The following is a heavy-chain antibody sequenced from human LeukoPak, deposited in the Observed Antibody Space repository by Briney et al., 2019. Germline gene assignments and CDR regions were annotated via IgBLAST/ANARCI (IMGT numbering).Heavy chain of an antibody. D-gene: IGHD5-24*01. CDR2: ISSNGNTV. CDR3: ARDGYNYFDF. CDR1: GFTFRNYY. Sequence: NPGGSLRLSCAASGFTFRNYYMIWIRQAPGKGLEWLSYISSNGNTVYYADSVRGRFTVSRDNVKNSLFVEMNSLRVEDTAVYYCARDGYNYFDFWGQGTLVTVSS. J-gene: IGHJ4*02. V-gene: IGHV3-11*01.